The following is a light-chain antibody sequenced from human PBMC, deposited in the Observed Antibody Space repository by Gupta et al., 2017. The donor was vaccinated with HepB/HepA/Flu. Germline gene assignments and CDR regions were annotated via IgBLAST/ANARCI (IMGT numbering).Light chain of an antibody. CDR1: NIGSKS. J-gene: IGLJ1*01. CDR2: DDR. CDR3: QVWDGDSDHYV. V-gene: IGLV3-21*03. Sequence: SYVLTQPPSVSVAPGKTATITCGENNIGSKSVHWYQQKPGQAPVLVVYDDRDRPLGIPERFSGSNSGNTATLTISRVEAEDEADYYCQVWDGDSDHYVFGTGTKVTVL.